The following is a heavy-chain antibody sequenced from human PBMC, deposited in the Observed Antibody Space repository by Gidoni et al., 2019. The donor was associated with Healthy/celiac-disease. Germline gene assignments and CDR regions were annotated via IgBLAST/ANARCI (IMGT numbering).Heavy chain of an antibody. D-gene: IGHD6-19*01. J-gene: IGHJ4*02. CDR3: ARGVSSGASFDY. CDR1: GYTFTSYY. CDR2: INPSGGST. Sequence: QVQLVQSGAEVKKPGASVKVSCRASGYTFTSYYMHWWRQAPGQGLEWMGKINPSGGSTSYAQKLQGRVTMTRDTSTSTVYMELSSLRYEDTAVYYCARGVSSGASFDYWGQGTLVTVSS. V-gene: IGHV1-46*01.